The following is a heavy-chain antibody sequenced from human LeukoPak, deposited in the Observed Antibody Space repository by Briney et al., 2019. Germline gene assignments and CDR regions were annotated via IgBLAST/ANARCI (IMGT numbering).Heavy chain of an antibody. Sequence: ASVKVSCKASGYTFTGYYMHWVRQAPGQGLEWMGWINPNSGGTNYAQKFQGRVTMTRDTSISTAYMELSRLRSEDTAVYYCARDKHHGEYYDILTGSYYFDYWGQGTLVTVSS. CDR3: ARDKHHGEYYDILTGSYYFDY. CDR1: GYTFTGYY. CDR2: INPNSGGT. V-gene: IGHV1-2*02. J-gene: IGHJ4*02. D-gene: IGHD3-9*01.